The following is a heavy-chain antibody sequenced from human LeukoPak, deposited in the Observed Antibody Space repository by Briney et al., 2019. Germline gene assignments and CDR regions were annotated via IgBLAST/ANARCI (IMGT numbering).Heavy chain of an antibody. CDR2: INPSGGST. CDR3: AIKGAVAGHQKYFDY. V-gene: IGHV1-46*01. J-gene: IGHJ4*02. D-gene: IGHD6-19*01. CDR1: GYTFTSYY. Sequence: ASVKVSCKASGYTFTSYYMHWVRQAPGQGLEWMGIINPSGGSTSYAQKFQGRVTMTRDTSTSTVYMELSSLRSEDTAVYYCAIKGAVAGHQKYFDYWGQGTLVTVSS.